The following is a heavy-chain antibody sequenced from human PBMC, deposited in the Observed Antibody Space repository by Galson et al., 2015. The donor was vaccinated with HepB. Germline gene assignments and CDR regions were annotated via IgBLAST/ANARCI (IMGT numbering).Heavy chain of an antibody. Sequence: SLRLSCAASGFTFSSYGFHWVRQAPGKGLEWVAVVSYDGSHKDYAGSVKGRFTISRDNSKNTLYLQIDSLRADDTALYYCAREWVGFDIWGQGTMVTVSS. CDR1: GFTFSSYG. CDR3: AREWVGFDI. CDR2: VSYDGSHK. V-gene: IGHV3-30*19. J-gene: IGHJ3*02. D-gene: IGHD1-26*01.